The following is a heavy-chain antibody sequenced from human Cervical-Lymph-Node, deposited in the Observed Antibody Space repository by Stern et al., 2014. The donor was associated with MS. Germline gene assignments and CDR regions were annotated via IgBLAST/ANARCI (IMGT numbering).Heavy chain of an antibody. V-gene: IGHV3-21*01. Sequence: VHLVESGGGLVKPGGSLRLSCAASGFTFSSYTMNWVRQAPGKGLEWVSSINTKSTYIYYADSVKGRFTVSRDNAKNSLYLQMSSLRGDDTAVYYCANGSPLHYWGQGTLVTVSS. CDR1: GFTFSSYT. D-gene: IGHD1-26*01. J-gene: IGHJ4*02. CDR3: ANGSPLHY. CDR2: INTKSTYI.